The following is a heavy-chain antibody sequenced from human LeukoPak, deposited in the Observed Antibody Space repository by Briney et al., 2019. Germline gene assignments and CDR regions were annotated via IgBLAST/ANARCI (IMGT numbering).Heavy chain of an antibody. V-gene: IGHV3-23*01. CDR3: AKLENSGYDWGGY. CDR2: ISGSGGST. J-gene: IGHJ4*02. CDR1: GFTFSSYA. D-gene: IGHD5-12*01. Sequence: GGSLRLSCAASGFTFSSYAMSWARQAPGKGLEWVSAISGSGGSTYYADSVKGRFTISRDNSKNTLYLQMNSLRAEDTAVYYCAKLENSGYDWGGYWGQGTLVTVSS.